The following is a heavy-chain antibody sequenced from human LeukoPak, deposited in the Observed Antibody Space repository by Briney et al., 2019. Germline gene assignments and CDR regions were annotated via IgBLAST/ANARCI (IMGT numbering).Heavy chain of an antibody. CDR3: AESSGYYGY. V-gene: IGHV1-69*05. D-gene: IGHD3-22*01. J-gene: IGHJ4*02. CDR1: GGTFSSYA. CDR2: IIPIFGTA. Sequence: GASVRVSCKASGGTFSSYAISWVRQAPGQGLEWMGRIIPIFGTANYAQKFQGRVTITTDESTSNAYMELSSLRSEDTAVYYCAESSGYYGYWGQGTLVTVSS.